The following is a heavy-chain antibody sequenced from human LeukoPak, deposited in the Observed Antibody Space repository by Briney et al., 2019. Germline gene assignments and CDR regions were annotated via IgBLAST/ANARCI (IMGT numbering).Heavy chain of an antibody. CDR3: ARHRRAGRQYNWFDP. D-gene: IGHD6-19*01. CDR1: GYSISIGYY. CDR2: IYHSGST. V-gene: IGHV4-38-2*02. Sequence: SETLSLTCTVSGYSISIGYYWGWIRQPPGKGLEWIGSIYHSGSTYYNPSLKSRVTISVDTSKNQFSLRLSSVTAADTAVYYCARHRRAGRQYNWFDPWGQGTLVTVSS. J-gene: IGHJ5*02.